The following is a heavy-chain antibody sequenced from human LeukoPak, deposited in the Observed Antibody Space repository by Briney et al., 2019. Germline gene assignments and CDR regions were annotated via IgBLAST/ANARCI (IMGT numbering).Heavy chain of an antibody. CDR2: INPNSGGT. CDR3: NVVVAATVPDYFDY. J-gene: IGHJ4*02. Sequence: ASVKVSCKASGYTFTSYGISWVRQAPGQGLEWMGWINPNSGGTNYAQKFQGRVTMTRDTSISTAYMELSRLRSDDTAVYYCNVVVAATVPDYFDYWGQGTLVTVSS. CDR1: GYTFTSYG. D-gene: IGHD2-15*01. V-gene: IGHV1-2*02.